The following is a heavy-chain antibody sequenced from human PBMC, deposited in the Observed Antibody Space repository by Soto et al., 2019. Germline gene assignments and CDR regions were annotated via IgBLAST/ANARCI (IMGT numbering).Heavy chain of an antibody. CDR2: IWYDGSNK. CDR1: GFTFSSYG. V-gene: IGHV3-33*01. D-gene: IGHD3-10*01. J-gene: IGHJ4*03. Sequence: GGSLRLSCAASGFTFSSYGMHWVRQAPGKGLEWVAVIWYDGSNKYYADSVKGRFTISRDNSKNTLYLQMNSLRAEDTAVYYCARGSGRWLQKLDYWGQGTTVTVSS. CDR3: ARGSGRWLQKLDY.